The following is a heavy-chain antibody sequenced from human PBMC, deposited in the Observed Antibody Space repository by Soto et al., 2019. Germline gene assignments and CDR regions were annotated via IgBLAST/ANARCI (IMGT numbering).Heavy chain of an antibody. V-gene: IGHV3-23*01. D-gene: IGHD6-19*01. J-gene: IGHJ2*01. Sequence: GGSLRPSCAASGFTFTTSAMHWVRQAPGKGLEWVSGITGSGGSTYYADSVKGRFTVSRDNSKNTLYLQMNSLRADDTALYYCAKAVAGYWYFDLWGRGTLVTVSS. CDR2: ITGSGGST. CDR1: GFTFTTSA. CDR3: AKAVAGYWYFDL.